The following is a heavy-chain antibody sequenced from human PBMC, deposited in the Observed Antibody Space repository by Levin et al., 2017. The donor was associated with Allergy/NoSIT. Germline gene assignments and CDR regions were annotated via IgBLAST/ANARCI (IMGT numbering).Heavy chain of an antibody. D-gene: IGHD3-22*01. V-gene: IGHV1-18*01. Sequence: AASVKVSCKASGYTFTSYGISWVRQAPGQGLEWMGWISAYNGNTNYAQKLQGRVTMTTDTSTSTAYMELRSLRSDDTAVYYCARGYYYDSSGRPFDYWGQGTLVTVSS. CDR1: GYTFTSYG. CDR3: ARGYYYDSSGRPFDY. J-gene: IGHJ4*02. CDR2: ISAYNGNT.